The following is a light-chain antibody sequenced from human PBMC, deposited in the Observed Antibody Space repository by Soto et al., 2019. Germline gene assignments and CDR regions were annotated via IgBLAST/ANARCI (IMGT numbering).Light chain of an antibody. CDR3: TSSTSDSLYV. CDR1: SSDVGGNKY. V-gene: IGLV2-14*01. CDR2: KVS. J-gene: IGLJ1*01. Sequence: QSALTQPASVSGSPGQSITISCTGTSSDVGGNKYVSWYQQYPGEVPKLLINKVSNRPSGVSNRFSGSKSGNTASLTISGLLAEDEADYFCTSSTSDSLYVFGTGTKVTVL.